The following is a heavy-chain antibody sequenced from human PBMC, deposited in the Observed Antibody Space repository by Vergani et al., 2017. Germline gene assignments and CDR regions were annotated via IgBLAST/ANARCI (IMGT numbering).Heavy chain of an antibody. CDR1: GFSFSDYY. D-gene: IGHD3-22*01. V-gene: IGHV3-11*01. Sequence: QVQLVESGGGLVKPGGSLRLSCAASGFSFSDYYMSWIRQAPGKGLEWVSYISSSGSTIYYADSVKGRFTISRDNSKNTMFLQMNNLRAEDTAVYYCAKDNVPGYYDSSGYCDYWGQGTLVTVSS. CDR2: ISSSGSTI. J-gene: IGHJ4*02. CDR3: AKDNVPGYYDSSGYCDY.